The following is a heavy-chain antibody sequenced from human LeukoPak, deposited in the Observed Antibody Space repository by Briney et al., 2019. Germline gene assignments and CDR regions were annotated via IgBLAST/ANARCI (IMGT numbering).Heavy chain of an antibody. J-gene: IGHJ5*01. CDR3: ARDIAPSGAWWLDS. V-gene: IGHV1-2*02. CDR1: GYTFTVYF. D-gene: IGHD6-13*01. Sequence: ASVKVSCKTSGYTFTVYFIHWVRQAPGQGLEWMGWIKTANGETNYAQKFQGRVTMTRDTSISTAYMEVKRLTSDDTAFYYCARDIAPSGAWWLDSWGQGTLITVSS. CDR2: IKTANGET.